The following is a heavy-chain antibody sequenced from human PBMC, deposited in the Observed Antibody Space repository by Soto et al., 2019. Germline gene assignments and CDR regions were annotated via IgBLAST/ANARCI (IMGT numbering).Heavy chain of an antibody. V-gene: IGHV4-61*01. J-gene: IGHJ6*02. D-gene: IGHD3-22*01. Sequence: SETLSLTCTVSGGSVSSGSYYWSWIRQPTGKGLEWIEYIYYRRSTNYNPSLKSRGTISVDTSKTQSSLKLSSVTAADTAVYYCARFITYYYDSSGYSYYYGMDFCGQGTTVTVSS. CDR1: GGSVSSGSYY. CDR3: ARFITYYYDSSGYSYYYGMDF. CDR2: IYYRRST.